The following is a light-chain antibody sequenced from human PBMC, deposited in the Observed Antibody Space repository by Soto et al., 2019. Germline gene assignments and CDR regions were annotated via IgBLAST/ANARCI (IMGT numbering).Light chain of an antibody. V-gene: IGLV2-14*01. CDR3: SSNTSSSALV. Sequence: QSALTQPASVSGSPGQSITISCTGTSSDVGGYNYVSWYQQHPGKAPKLMIYEVSNRPSGVSNRFSGSKSGNTASLTISGLEDEDEADYYCSSNTSSSALVFGGGTKLTVL. CDR2: EVS. J-gene: IGLJ2*01. CDR1: SSDVGGYNY.